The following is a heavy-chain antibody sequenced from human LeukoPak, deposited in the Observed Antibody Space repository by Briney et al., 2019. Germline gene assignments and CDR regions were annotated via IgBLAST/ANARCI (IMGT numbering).Heavy chain of an antibody. Sequence: GGSLRLSCAASGVTVSNNFMLWVRQAPGKGLEWVSLIYSGGGTHYADSVKGRFTISRDNSKNTLYPQMNNLRAEDTAVYYCARDPPAVAITTYGWGQGSLVTVSS. CDR1: GVTVSNNF. CDR3: ARDPPAVAITTYG. CDR2: IYSGGGT. J-gene: IGHJ4*02. V-gene: IGHV3-66*01. D-gene: IGHD5-24*01.